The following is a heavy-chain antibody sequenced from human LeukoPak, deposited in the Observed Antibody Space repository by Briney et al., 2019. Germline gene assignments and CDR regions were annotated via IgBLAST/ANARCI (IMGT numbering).Heavy chain of an antibody. J-gene: IGHJ6*02. CDR1: GFTFSSYA. Sequence: GGSLRLSCAASGFTFSSYAMHWVRQAPGKGLEWVAVISYDGSNKYYADSVKGRFTISKDNSKNTLYLQMNSLRAEDTAVYYCARTSPGIAAAGSYYYGMDVWGQGTTVTVSS. D-gene: IGHD6-13*01. CDR2: ISYDGSNK. CDR3: ARTSPGIAAAGSYYYGMDV. V-gene: IGHV3-30*04.